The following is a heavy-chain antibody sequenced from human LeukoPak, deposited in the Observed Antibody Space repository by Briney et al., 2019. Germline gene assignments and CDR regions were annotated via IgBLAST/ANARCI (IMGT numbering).Heavy chain of an antibody. Sequence: GAAVKVSFKGSGYTVTSYGISGVRQAPGQGREGMGGIIAYTGNTHSAQKLTGSVTMTTDTSPSTAYLELRSLRPDDTAVYYCARELASVVPAAMFFDYWGQGTLVTVSS. CDR3: ARELASVVPAAMFFDY. CDR1: GYTVTSYG. J-gene: IGHJ4*02. D-gene: IGHD2-2*01. V-gene: IGHV1-18*01. CDR2: IIAYTGNT.